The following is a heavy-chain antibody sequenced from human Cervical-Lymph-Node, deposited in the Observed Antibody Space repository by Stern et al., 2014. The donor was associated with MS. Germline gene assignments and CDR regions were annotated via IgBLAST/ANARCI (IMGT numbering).Heavy chain of an antibody. V-gene: IGHV1-69*02. CDR1: GGTFSSYT. J-gene: IGHJ4*02. D-gene: IGHD3-22*01. CDR2: IIPILGIA. Sequence: QVQLVQSGAEVKKPGSSVKVSCKASGGTFSSYTISWVRQAPGQGLEWMGRIIPILGIANYAQKFQGRVTITADKSTSTAYMELSSLRSEDTAVYYCASYYDSSTWVDYWGQGTLVTVSS. CDR3: ASYYDSSTWVDY.